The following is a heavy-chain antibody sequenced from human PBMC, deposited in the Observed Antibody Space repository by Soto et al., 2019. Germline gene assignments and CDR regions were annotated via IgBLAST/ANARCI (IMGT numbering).Heavy chain of an antibody. Sequence: EVQLVESGGGLVKPGGSLRLSCAASGFTFSNAWMNWVRQAPGKGLEWVGRIKSKTDGGTTDYAAPVKDRFTISRDDSKNTLYLQMNSLKTEDTAVYYCTTGLVKGRGAFDIWGQGTMVTVSS. CDR1: GFTFSNAW. J-gene: IGHJ3*02. CDR3: TTGLVKGRGAFDI. V-gene: IGHV3-15*07. D-gene: IGHD2-21*01. CDR2: IKSKTDGGTT.